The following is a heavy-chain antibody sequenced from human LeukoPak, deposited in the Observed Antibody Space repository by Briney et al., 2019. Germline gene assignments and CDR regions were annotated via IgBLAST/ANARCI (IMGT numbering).Heavy chain of an antibody. D-gene: IGHD1-1*01. V-gene: IGHV3-53*01. Sequence: GGSLRLSCAASGFTVSSNHMSWVRQAPGKGLEWVSVIYSGGSTDYADSVKGRFTISRDNSKNTLYLQMNSLRAEDTAVYHCAICPAGYNWGQGTLVTVSS. CDR3: AICPAGYN. CDR2: IYSGGST. J-gene: IGHJ4*02. CDR1: GFTVSSNH.